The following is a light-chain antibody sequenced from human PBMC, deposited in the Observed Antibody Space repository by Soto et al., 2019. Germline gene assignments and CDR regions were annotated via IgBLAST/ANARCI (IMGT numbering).Light chain of an antibody. CDR3: QQYKDWPPWYT. J-gene: IGKJ2*01. V-gene: IGKV3-15*01. Sequence: EIVMTQSPATLSVSPGERATLSCRASQRISTKLAWYQHKPGQAPRLLIYGASTRATGIPARFSGSGSGTDFTLTISSLQSEDFAIYYCQQYKDWPPWYTFGQGTKLEIK. CDR2: GAS. CDR1: QRISTK.